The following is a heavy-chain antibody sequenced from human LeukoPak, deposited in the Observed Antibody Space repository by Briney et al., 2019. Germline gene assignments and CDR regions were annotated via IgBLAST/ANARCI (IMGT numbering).Heavy chain of an antibody. J-gene: IGHJ4*02. CDR1: GFTFSSYA. CDR2: ISYDGSNK. Sequence: GGSLRLSCAASGFTFSSYAMHWVRQAPGKGLEWVAVISYDGSNKYYADSVKGRFTISRDNSKNTLYLQMNSLRAEDTAEYYCARGLAAGTFYWGQGTLVTVSS. D-gene: IGHD6-13*01. CDR3: ARGLAAGTFY. V-gene: IGHV3-30-3*01.